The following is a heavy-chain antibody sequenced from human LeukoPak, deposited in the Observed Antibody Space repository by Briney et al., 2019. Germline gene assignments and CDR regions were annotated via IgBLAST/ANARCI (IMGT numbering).Heavy chain of an antibody. D-gene: IGHD6-13*01. J-gene: IGHJ4*02. V-gene: IGHV3-30*02. CDR2: IRYDGSNK. Sequence: PGGSLRLSCAASGFTFSSYGMHWARQAPGKGLEWVAFIRYDGSNKYYADSVKGRFTISRDNSKNTLYLQMNSLRAEDTAVYYCAKDQGSSWYLGYFDYWGQGTLVTVSS. CDR3: AKDQGSSWYLGYFDY. CDR1: GFTFSSYG.